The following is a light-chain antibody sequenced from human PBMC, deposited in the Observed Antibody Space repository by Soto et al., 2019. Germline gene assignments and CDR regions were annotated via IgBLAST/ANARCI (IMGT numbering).Light chain of an antibody. CDR2: GAS. CDR3: QQHNDWPPST. J-gene: IGKJ2*01. V-gene: IGKV3-15*01. Sequence: ETLLTQSPATLSVSPGERATLSCRASQSVRDNLAWYQQKPGQAPRLLIYGASTRAPGIPDRSSGSGFGTQFSLTISSLQSEDFAVYYCQQHNDWPPSTFGQGTKVDIK. CDR1: QSVRDN.